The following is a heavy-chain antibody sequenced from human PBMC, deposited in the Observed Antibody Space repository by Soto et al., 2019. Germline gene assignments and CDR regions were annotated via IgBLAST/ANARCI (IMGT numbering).Heavy chain of an antibody. CDR1: GFTFSDYY. D-gene: IGHD3-10*01. CDR3: ASSRDRRVLDY. Sequence: QVQLVESGGGLVKPGGSLRLSCAASGFTFSDYYMTWIRQAPGKGLEWVSYISSSSSYTNYADSVKGRFTISRDNAKNSLYLQSNSLIAEDTAGYYCASSRDRRVLDYWCQGSLVIVSS. J-gene: IGHJ4*02. V-gene: IGHV3-11*05. CDR2: ISSSSSYT.